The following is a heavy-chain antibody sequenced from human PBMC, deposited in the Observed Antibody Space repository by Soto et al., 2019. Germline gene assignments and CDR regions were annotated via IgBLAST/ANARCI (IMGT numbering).Heavy chain of an antibody. D-gene: IGHD4-17*01. J-gene: IGHJ4*02. CDR1: GDSINNYY. V-gene: IGHV4-59*13. Sequence: SETLSLTCTVSGDSINNYYWNWIRQPPGKGLEWIGYIHYSENTNYNPSLKSRVTTSIDTSKNQFYLKLSSATAADTAVYYCARGTTFRTFDYWGQGTLVTVSS. CDR3: ARGTTFRTFDY. CDR2: IHYSENT.